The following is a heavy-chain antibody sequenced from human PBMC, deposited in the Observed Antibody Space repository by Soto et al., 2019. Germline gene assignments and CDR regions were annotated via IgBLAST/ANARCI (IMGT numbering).Heavy chain of an antibody. CDR2: ITPIFGTP. J-gene: IGHJ6*02. V-gene: IGHV1-69*06. D-gene: IGHD2-8*01. CDR3: AKSRVGVSRGLVDV. CDR1: GDTLSKYG. Sequence: QVQLVQSGAEVKKPGSSVKVSCKASGDTLSKYGVSWVRQAPGQGLEWMGGITPIFGTPTYAQRFQARVTITADKSTSTSHLELTSLRSDDSAVYSCAKSRVGVSRGLVDVWGPGTTVTVSS.